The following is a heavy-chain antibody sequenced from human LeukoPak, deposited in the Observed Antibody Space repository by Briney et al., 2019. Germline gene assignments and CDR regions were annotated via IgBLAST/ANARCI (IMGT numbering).Heavy chain of an antibody. V-gene: IGHV4-59*01. D-gene: IGHD2-15*01. CDR2: IYYSGST. CDR3: ARDRECSGGSCYRDRNMDV. J-gene: IGHJ6*03. Sequence: PSETLSLTCTVSGGSISSYYWSWIRQPPGKGLEWIGYIYYSGSTNYNPSLKSRVTISVDTSKNQFSLKLSSVTAADTAMYYCARDRECSGGSCYRDRNMDVWGKGTTVTVSS. CDR1: GGSISSYY.